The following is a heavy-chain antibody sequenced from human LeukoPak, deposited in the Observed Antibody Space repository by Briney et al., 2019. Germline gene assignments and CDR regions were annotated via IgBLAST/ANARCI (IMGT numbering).Heavy chain of an antibody. Sequence: GRSLRLSCAASGFTFSSYGMHWVRQAPGKGLEWVAVIWYDGSNKYYADSVKGRFTISRDNSKNTLHLQMNSLRAEDTAVYYCARARATQALLWFGELSSWGQGTLVTVSS. V-gene: IGHV3-33*01. D-gene: IGHD3-10*01. CDR1: GFTFSSYG. J-gene: IGHJ4*02. CDR3: ARARATQALLWFGELSS. CDR2: IWYDGSNK.